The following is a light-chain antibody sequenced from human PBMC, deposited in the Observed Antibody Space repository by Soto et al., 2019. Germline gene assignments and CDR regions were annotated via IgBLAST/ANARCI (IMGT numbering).Light chain of an antibody. V-gene: IGLV2-14*01. CDR2: EVS. Sequence: QSALTQPASVSGSPGQSITISCTGTSSDVGGYYYVSWYQHHPGKAPKLMIYEVSNRPSGVSNRFSGSKSGNTASLTISGLQAEDEADYYCSSYTTSSTLVFAGGTKVTVL. J-gene: IGLJ2*01. CDR1: SSDVGGYYY. CDR3: SSYTTSSTLV.